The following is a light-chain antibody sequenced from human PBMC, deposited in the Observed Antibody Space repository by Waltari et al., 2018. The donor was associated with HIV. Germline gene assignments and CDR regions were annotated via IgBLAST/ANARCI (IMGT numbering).Light chain of an antibody. Sequence: QSVLTQPPSASGTPGQRVTISCSGSSSNIGSNFVSWYQQPPGTAPKLLIYRNNQRPSGVPDRFSGSKSGTSASLAISGLRSEDEADYYCAAWDDSLSGHWVFGGGTKVTVL. CDR1: SSNIGSNF. CDR2: RNN. CDR3: AAWDDSLSGHWV. J-gene: IGLJ3*02. V-gene: IGLV1-47*01.